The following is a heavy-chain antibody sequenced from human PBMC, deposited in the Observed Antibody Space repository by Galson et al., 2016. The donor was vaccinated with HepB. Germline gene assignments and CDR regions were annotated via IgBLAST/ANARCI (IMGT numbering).Heavy chain of an antibody. CDR1: GGSLSSAAYY. V-gene: IGHV4-39*07. Sequence: SETLSLTCSVSGGSLSSAAYYRGWIRQPPGEGLEWIGSVSYSGSNYYNLSLKSRATISVDTSKNQVSLKLRSVTAADTAFYYCAREWQARLWYFDLWGRGTLVTVSS. CDR3: AREWQARLWYFDL. CDR2: VSYSGSN. J-gene: IGHJ2*01. D-gene: IGHD5-24*01.